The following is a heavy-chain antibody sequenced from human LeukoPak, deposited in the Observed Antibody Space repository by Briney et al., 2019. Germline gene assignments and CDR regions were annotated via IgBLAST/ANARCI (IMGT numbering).Heavy chain of an antibody. CDR3: VQTIGWPGFDY. D-gene: IGHD6-19*01. Sequence: KTLETLSLTCTTSGVSISRFYWSWVRQPPGKGLEWIGNIYSGVPTYFNPSLKSRVIISVDTSKNQFSLNLTSVTAADTAMYYCVQTIGWPGFDYWGQGILVTVS. CDR2: IYSGVPT. V-gene: IGHV4-4*09. CDR1: GVSISRFY. J-gene: IGHJ4*02.